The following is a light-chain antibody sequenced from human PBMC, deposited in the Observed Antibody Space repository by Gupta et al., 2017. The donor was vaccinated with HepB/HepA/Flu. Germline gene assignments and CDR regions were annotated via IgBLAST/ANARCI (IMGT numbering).Light chain of an antibody. CDR3: QQYKSSPIT. J-gene: IGKJ5*01. CDR2: EAS. V-gene: IGKV1-5*03. CDR1: QSVNNW. Sequence: DIQMTQSPSTLSASVGDRVTIPCRASQSVNNWLAWYQQNPGKAPKLLLYEASTLESGVPSRFSGSGSGTEFTLTISSLQPDDFATYYCQQYKSSPITFGQGTRLEIK.